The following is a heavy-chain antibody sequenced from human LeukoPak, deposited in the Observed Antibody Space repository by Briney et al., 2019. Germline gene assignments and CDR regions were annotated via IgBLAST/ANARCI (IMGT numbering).Heavy chain of an antibody. CDR3: ARTGTYYSSMYFFDY. J-gene: IGHJ4*02. D-gene: IGHD3-22*01. V-gene: IGHV1-2*02. CDR1: GYTFTGYY. CDR2: INPNSGGT. Sequence: SVKVSCKASGYTFTGYYMHWVRQAPGQGLEWMGWINPNSGGTNYAQKFQGRVTMTRDTSISTAYMELSRLRSDDTAVYYCARTGTYYSSMYFFDYWGQGALVTVSS.